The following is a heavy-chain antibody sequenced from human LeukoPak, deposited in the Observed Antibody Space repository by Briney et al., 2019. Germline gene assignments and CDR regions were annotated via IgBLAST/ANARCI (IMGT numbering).Heavy chain of an antibody. J-gene: IGHJ4*02. CDR1: GFTFREYE. Sequence: GGSLRLSCAASGFTFREYEMNWVRQAPGKGLEWVSSIDISGGSTYYADSVQGRFTISRDNSKNTLYLEMNSLRAEDTALYYCANEVRPNDYWGQGTLVTVSS. CDR3: ANEVRPNDY. CDR2: IDISGGST. D-gene: IGHD1-1*01. V-gene: IGHV3-23*01.